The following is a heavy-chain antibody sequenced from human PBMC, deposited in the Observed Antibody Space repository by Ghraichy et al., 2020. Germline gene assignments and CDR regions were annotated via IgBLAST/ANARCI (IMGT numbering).Heavy chain of an antibody. CDR2: INHSGDT. V-gene: IGHV4-34*01. CDR1: GGSFNNYN. D-gene: IGHD6-13*01. CDR3: ARGGSTWYIDL. Sequence: SETLSLTCGVSGGSFNNYNWSWIRQPPGKGLEWIGEINHSGDTNYNPSLKSRLTILLDKPKKQFPLKLTSVTAADTAIYYCARGGSTWYIDLWGQGTLVIVS. J-gene: IGHJ4*02.